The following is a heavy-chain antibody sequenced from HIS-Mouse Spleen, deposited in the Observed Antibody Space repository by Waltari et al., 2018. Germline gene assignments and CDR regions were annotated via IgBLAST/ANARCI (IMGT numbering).Heavy chain of an antibody. J-gene: IGHJ4*02. V-gene: IGHV3-53*01. CDR1: GFTVSSNS. D-gene: IGHD6-13*01. Sequence: EVQLVESGGGLIQPGGSLRLSCAASGFTVSSNSMSWVRQAPGKGLEWVSVIYSGGSTYYADSVKGRFTISRDNSKNTLYLQMNSLRAEDTAVYYCAGGVGSNWYYFDYWGQGTLVTVSS. CDR3: AGGVGSNWYYFDY. CDR2: IYSGGST.